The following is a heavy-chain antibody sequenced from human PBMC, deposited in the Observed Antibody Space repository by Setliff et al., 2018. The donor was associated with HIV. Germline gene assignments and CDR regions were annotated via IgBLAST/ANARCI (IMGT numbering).Heavy chain of an antibody. CDR3: ARDQPQDYDSLTGYYTGRYFDY. CDR2: VYHSGRT. Sequence: SETLSLTCTVSGGSISSNSYYWGWIRQPPGKGLEWIGSVYHSGRTYYNPSLKSRVTISVDTSKNQFSLKLTSVTAADTAVYYCARDQPQDYDSLTGYYTGRYFDYWGRGTLVTVSS. J-gene: IGHJ4*02. D-gene: IGHD3-9*01. CDR1: GGSISSNSYY. V-gene: IGHV4-39*07.